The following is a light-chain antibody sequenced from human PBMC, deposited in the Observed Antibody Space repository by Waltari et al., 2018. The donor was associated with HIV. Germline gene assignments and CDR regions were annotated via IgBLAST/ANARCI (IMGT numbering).Light chain of an antibody. V-gene: IGLV1-44*01. J-gene: IGLJ3*02. CDR1: SSNIGNYE. Sequence: QSVLTQPPSASGTPGQTVIISCSGTSSNIGNYEVTWYQHFPGVAPTLLVYMNNYRPSGFPDRFSGSRAGTSASLIIAGLQSEDEANYYCATWDDSLNGVFGGGTKLTVL. CDR3: ATWDDSLNGV. CDR2: MNN.